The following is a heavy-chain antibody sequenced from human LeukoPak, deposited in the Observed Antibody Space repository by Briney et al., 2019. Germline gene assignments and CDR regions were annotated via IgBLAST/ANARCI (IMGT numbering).Heavy chain of an antibody. Sequence: GGSLRLSCAASGFTFSSYSMNWVRQAPGKGLEWVSSISSSSSYIYYADSVKGRFTISRDNAKNSLYLQMNSLRAEDTAVYYCARAFWSGLTFRYYYGMDVWGQGTTVTVSS. V-gene: IGHV3-21*04. D-gene: IGHD3-3*01. CDR3: ARAFWSGLTFRYYYGMDV. CDR1: GFTFSSYS. CDR2: ISSSSSYI. J-gene: IGHJ6*02.